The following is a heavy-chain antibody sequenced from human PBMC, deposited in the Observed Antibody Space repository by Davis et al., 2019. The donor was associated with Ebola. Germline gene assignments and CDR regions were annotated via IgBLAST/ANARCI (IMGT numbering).Heavy chain of an antibody. CDR3: AKSTDIVVVPAAMWGYYYYGMDV. D-gene: IGHD2-2*01. CDR1: GFTFSSYA. J-gene: IGHJ6*02. V-gene: IGHV3-23*01. Sequence: GESLKISCAASGFTFSSYAMSWVRQAPGKGLEWVSAISGSGGSTYYADSVKGRFTISRDNSKNTLYLQMNSLRAEDTAVYYCAKSTDIVVVPAAMWGYYYYGMDVWGQGTTVTVSS. CDR2: ISGSGGST.